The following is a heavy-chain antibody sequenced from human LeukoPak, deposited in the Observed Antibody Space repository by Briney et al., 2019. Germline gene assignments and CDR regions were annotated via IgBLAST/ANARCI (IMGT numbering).Heavy chain of an antibody. Sequence: GGSLRLSCAASGFTDSSNYMSWVRQAPGKGLEWVSVIYSGGSTYYADSVKGRFTISRDNSKNTLYLLMNSLRAEDTAVYYCARDSLGMGWFDPWGQGTLVTVSS. D-gene: IGHD7-27*01. J-gene: IGHJ5*02. CDR2: IYSGGST. CDR1: GFTDSSNY. CDR3: ARDSLGMGWFDP. V-gene: IGHV3-53*01.